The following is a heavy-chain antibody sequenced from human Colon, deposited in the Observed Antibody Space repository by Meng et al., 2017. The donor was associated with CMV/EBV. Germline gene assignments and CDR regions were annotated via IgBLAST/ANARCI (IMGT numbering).Heavy chain of an antibody. D-gene: IGHD3-16*01. Sequence: GESLKVSCTGSGYNFATYWIAWARQMPGKGLEWMGNIYPGDSEIRYSPSFQGQVTISVDKSLKTAYLHWSNLKASDAATYFCVRQWGEGLDVWGQGTTVTVSS. CDR3: VRQWGEGLDV. CDR1: GYNFATYW. V-gene: IGHV5-51*01. CDR2: IYPGDSEI. J-gene: IGHJ6*02.